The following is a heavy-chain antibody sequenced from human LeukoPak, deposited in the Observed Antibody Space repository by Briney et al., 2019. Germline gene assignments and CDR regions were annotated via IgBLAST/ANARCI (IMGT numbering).Heavy chain of an antibody. CDR3: ATDLGYSYGYPEYYFDY. CDR1: GYTLTELS. D-gene: IGHD5-18*01. V-gene: IGHV1-24*01. J-gene: IGHJ4*02. Sequence: GASVKVSCKVFGYTLTELSMHWVRQAPGKGLEWMGGFDPEDGETIYAQKFQGRVTMTEDTSTDTAYMELSSLRSEDTAVYYCATDLGYSYGYPEYYFDYWGQGTLVTVSS. CDR2: FDPEDGET.